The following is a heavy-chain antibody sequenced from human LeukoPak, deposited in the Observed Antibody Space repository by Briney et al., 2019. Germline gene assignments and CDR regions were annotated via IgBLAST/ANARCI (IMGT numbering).Heavy chain of an antibody. CDR1: GFTFSSYG. CDR2: IRYDGSNK. Sequence: PGGSLRLSCAASGFTFSSYGMHWVRQAPGKGLEWVAFIRYDGSNKYYADSVKGRFTISRDNSKNTLYLQVNSLRAEDTAVYYCAKDNGLRFLEWFSYFDYWGQGTLVTVSS. CDR3: AKDNGLRFLEWFSYFDY. D-gene: IGHD3-3*01. V-gene: IGHV3-30*02. J-gene: IGHJ4*02.